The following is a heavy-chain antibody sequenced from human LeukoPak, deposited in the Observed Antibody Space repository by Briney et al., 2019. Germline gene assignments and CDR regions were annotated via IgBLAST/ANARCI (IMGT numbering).Heavy chain of an antibody. Sequence: ASVKVSCKASGYTFTSYGISWVRQAPGQGLEWMGWMNPNSGNTGYAQKFQGRVTITRNTSISTAYMELSSLRSEDTALYYCARVGAMIVVQGYQNWFDPWGQGTLVTVSS. J-gene: IGHJ5*02. D-gene: IGHD3-22*01. CDR3: ARVGAMIVVQGYQNWFDP. V-gene: IGHV1-8*03. CDR2: MNPNSGNT. CDR1: GYTFTSYG.